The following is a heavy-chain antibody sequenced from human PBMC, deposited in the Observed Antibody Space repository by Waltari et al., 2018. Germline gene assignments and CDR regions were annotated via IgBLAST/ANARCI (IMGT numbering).Heavy chain of an antibody. D-gene: IGHD3-10*02. J-gene: IGHJ4*02. CDR2: SYYSGST. Sequence: QVQLQESGPGLVKPSETLSLTCTVSGGSVSSGNYYWSWIRQPPGKRLEWIGYSYYSGSTKYNPSLKSRVTISVDTSKNQSSLKLSSVTAADTAVYYCANDRVWALGHFFDYWGQGTLVTVSS. V-gene: IGHV4-61*01. CDR1: GGSVSSGNYY. CDR3: ANDRVWALGHFFDY.